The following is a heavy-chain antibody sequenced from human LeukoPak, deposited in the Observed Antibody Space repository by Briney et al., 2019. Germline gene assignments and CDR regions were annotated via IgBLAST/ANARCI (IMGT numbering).Heavy chain of an antibody. CDR3: ARHRRWEPVDY. D-gene: IGHD1-26*01. J-gene: IGHJ4*02. V-gene: IGHV4-39*01. Sequence: PSETLSLTCTVSGGSVSSGSYYWGWIRQPPGKGLEWIGSIYNSGSTYYNPSLKSRVTTSVDTSKNQFSLNLSSVTAADTAVYYCARHRRWEPVDYWGQGTLVTVSS. CDR1: GGSVSSGSYY. CDR2: IYNSGST.